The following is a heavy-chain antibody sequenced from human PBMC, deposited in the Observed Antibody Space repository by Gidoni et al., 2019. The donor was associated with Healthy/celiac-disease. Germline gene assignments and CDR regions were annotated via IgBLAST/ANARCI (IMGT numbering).Heavy chain of an antibody. V-gene: IGHV1-69*01. CDR1: GGPFSSYA. J-gene: IGHJ4*02. Sequence: QVQLVQSGAEVKKPGSSVKVSCKASGGPFSSYAISWVRPAPGQGLEWMGGIIPIFGTANYAQKFQGRVTITADESTSTAYMELSSLRSEDTAVYYCARGDSGSYFSSLDYWGQGTLVTVSS. D-gene: IGHD1-26*01. CDR3: ARGDSGSYFSSLDY. CDR2: IIPIFGTA.